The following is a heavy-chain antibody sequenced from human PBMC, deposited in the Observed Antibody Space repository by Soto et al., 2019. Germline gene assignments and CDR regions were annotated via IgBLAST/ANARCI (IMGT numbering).Heavy chain of an antibody. CDR3: ALGMFMDV. Sequence: QVQLQESGPGLVKPSQTLSLSCSVSGVSITTSGLYWNWVRQRPGRGLEWIGYIDSSGTTYYNPSLKTRLAMSVEPSTNQISLKLSSVTAADTALYFCALGMFMDVWGRGTTVIVSS. J-gene: IGHJ6*03. D-gene: IGHD3-16*01. CDR1: GVSITTSGLY. CDR2: IDSSGTT. V-gene: IGHV4-31*03.